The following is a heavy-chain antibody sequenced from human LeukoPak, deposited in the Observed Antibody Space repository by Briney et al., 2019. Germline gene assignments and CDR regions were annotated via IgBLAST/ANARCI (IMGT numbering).Heavy chain of an antibody. CDR1: GFTVSSNY. V-gene: IGHV3-23*01. D-gene: IGHD4/OR15-4a*01. CDR2: ISDSGTFT. CDR3: AKDRLTLDALDV. J-gene: IGHJ3*01. Sequence: GGSLRLSCAASGFTVSSNYMSWVRQAPGKGLEWVSGISDSGTFTYYADSVKGRFTISRDNSNNTVYVHVHSLRAEDTAVYYCAKDRLTLDALDVWGQGTVVTVSS.